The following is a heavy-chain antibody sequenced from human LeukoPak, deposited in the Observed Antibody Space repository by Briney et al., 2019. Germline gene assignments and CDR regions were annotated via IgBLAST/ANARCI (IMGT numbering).Heavy chain of an antibody. Sequence: SETLSLTCTVSGGSISSYYWSWIRQPAGSGLEWIGRIYTSGSTNYNPSLKSRVTMSVDTSKNQFSLKLNSATAADTAVYYCAREGCSSTSCHINGWFDPWGQGTLVTVSS. J-gene: IGHJ5*02. CDR2: IYTSGST. CDR1: GGSISSYY. V-gene: IGHV4-4*07. D-gene: IGHD2-2*02. CDR3: AREGCSSTSCHINGWFDP.